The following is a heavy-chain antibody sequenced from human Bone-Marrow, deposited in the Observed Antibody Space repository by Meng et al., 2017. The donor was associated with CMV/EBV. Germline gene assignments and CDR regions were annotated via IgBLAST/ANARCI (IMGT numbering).Heavy chain of an antibody. CDR1: GCTFSDYY. D-gene: IGHD3-3*01. V-gene: IGHV3-11*04. Sequence: GESLKISCAASGCTFSDYYMSWIRQAPGRGLEWVSYISRSGSTIYYADSVKGRFTISRDNANNSLFLQMNSLRAEDTVVYYCARDVRFSTPRYGLDVWGQGTTVTVSS. J-gene: IGHJ6*02. CDR3: ARDVRFSTPRYGLDV. CDR2: ISRSGSTI.